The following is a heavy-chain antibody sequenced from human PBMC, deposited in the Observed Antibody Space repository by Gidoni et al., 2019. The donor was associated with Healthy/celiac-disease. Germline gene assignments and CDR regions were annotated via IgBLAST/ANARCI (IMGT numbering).Heavy chain of an antibody. V-gene: IGHV5-51*01. Sequence: EVQLVQSGAEVKKPGESLKISCKGSGYSFTSYWIGWVRQMPGKGLEWMGILYPGDSDTRYSPSFQGQVTISADKSISTAYLQWSSLKASDTAMYYCARQSPYGDYDNNWFDPWGQGTLVTVSS. CDR3: ARQSPYGDYDNNWFDP. J-gene: IGHJ5*02. CDR2: LYPGDSDT. D-gene: IGHD4-17*01. CDR1: GYSFTSYW.